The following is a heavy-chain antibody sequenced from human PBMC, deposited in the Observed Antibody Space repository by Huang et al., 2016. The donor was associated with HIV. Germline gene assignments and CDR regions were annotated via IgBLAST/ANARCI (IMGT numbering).Heavy chain of an antibody. D-gene: IGHD1-26*01. CDR1: GFTFSSYG. CDR3: AKAMDGSPDI. CDR2: IRDDGSNK. Sequence: QVQLVESGGGVVQPGGSLGLSCAASGFTFSSYGMHWVREAPGKGLEWVAFIRDDGSNKDYADSVKGRFTISRDNSKNTLYLQMNSLRAEDTAVYYCAKAMDGSPDIWGQGTMVTVSS. V-gene: IGHV3-30*02. J-gene: IGHJ3*02.